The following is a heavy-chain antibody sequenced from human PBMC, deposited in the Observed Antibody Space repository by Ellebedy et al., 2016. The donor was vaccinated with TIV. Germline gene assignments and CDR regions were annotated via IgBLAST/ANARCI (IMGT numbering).Heavy chain of an antibody. V-gene: IGHV3-33*05. D-gene: IGHD1-26*01. J-gene: IGHJ5*02. CDR1: GFTFSNYG. CDR3: ARDGKYSGSPVPHDP. CDR2: ISYDGSDK. Sequence: GESLKISCAASGFTFSNYGIHWVRQAPGKGLEWIAFISYDGSDKDYADSVKGRFTISRDNAKNSLYLQMNSLRAEDTAVYYCARDGKYSGSPVPHDPWGQGTLVTVSS.